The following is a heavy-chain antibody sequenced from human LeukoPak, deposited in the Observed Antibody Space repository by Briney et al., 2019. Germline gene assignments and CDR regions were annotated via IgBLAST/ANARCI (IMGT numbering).Heavy chain of an antibody. J-gene: IGHJ5*01. CDR3: VRGGVWGISSNWLES. D-gene: IGHD7-27*01. CDR2: FIPAGDR. V-gene: IGHV3-13*04. Sequence: PGGSLRLSWAASGXTFSSHDVHWVRQAAGKGLEWVSGFIPAGDRYYAESVKGRFTISRDNAKSSLYLQMNSLRVGDTAIYYCVRGGVWGISSNWLESWGQGILVTVSS. CDR1: GXTFSSHD.